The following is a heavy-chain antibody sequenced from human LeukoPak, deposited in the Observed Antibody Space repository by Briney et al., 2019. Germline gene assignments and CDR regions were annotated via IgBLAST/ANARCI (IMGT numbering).Heavy chain of an antibody. D-gene: IGHD4-11*01. CDR1: GYTFTGYY. V-gene: IGHV1-2*02. J-gene: IGHJ4*02. CDR3: AGDWEGGSTVDY. CDR2: INPNSGGT. Sequence: ASVKVSCKASGYTFTGYYMHWVRQAPGQGLEWMGWINPNSGGTNYAQKFQGRVTMTRDTSISTAYMELSRLRSDDTAVYYCAGDWEGGSTVDYWGQGTLVTVSS.